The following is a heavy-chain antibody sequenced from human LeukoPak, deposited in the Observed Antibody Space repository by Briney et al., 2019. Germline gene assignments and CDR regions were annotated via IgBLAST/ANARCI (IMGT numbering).Heavy chain of an antibody. CDR1: GFTFSSYG. Sequence: QAGGSLRLSCAASGFTFSSYGMHWVRQAPGKGLEWVAVISYDGSNKYYADSVKGRFTISRDNSKNTLYLQMNSLRAEDTAVYYCAKDLTYYDILTGMDVWGQGTTVTVSS. J-gene: IGHJ6*02. CDR3: AKDLTYYDILTGMDV. D-gene: IGHD3-9*01. V-gene: IGHV3-30*18. CDR2: ISYDGSNK.